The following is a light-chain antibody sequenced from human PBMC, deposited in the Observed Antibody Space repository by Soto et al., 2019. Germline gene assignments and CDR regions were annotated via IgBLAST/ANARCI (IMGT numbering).Light chain of an antibody. J-gene: IGLJ3*02. CDR2: EVR. CDR1: SSDVGSYKL. Sequence: QSALTQPVSVSGSPGQSITISCTGTSSDVGSYKLVSWHQQHPGKAPKVMIYEVRKRPSGVSNRFSGSKSGNTASLTISGLQAEDEDEYHCSSYVGSNTWVFGGGTKLNVL. CDR3: SSYVGSNTWV. V-gene: IGLV2-23*02.